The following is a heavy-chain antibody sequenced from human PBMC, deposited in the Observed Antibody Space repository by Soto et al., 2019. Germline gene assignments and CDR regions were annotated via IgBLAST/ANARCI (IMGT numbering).Heavy chain of an antibody. D-gene: IGHD6-19*01. Sequence: GASVKVSCKASGYTFSNYGISWVRQAPGQGLEWMGWISAYNGNTNYAQKFQGRVTMTTDTATSTTYMELRSLRSDDTAVYHCARDHMLAVPGTFDYWGQGTLVTVSS. J-gene: IGHJ4*02. CDR3: ARDHMLAVPGTFDY. CDR1: GYTFSNYG. V-gene: IGHV1-18*01. CDR2: ISAYNGNT.